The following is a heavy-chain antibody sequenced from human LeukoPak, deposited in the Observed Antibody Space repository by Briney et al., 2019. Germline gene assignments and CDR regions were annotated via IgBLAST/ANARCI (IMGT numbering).Heavy chain of an antibody. CDR3: ARVVVGATWALDY. V-gene: IGHV1-3*01. D-gene: IGHD1-26*01. Sequence: ASVKVSCNASGYTFTSYAMHWVRQAPGQRLEWMGWINAGNGNTKYSQKFQGRVTMTRDTSTSTVYMELSSLRSEDTAVYYCARVVVGATWALDYWGQGTLATVSS. J-gene: IGHJ4*02. CDR1: GYTFTSYA. CDR2: INAGNGNT.